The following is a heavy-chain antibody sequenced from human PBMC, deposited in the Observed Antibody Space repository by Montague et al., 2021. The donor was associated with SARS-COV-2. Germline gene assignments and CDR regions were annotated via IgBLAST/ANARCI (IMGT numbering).Heavy chain of an antibody. V-gene: IGHV3-30*04. CDR2: ISYDGSNK. J-gene: IGHJ4*02. CDR1: GFTFSSYA. D-gene: IGHD3-9*01. CDR3: ARDDYVILTGPFDY. Sequence: SLRLSCAASGFTFSSYAMHWVRQAPGKGLEWVAAISYDGSNKYYADSVKGRFTISRDNSKNTLYVQMNSLRAEDTAVYYCARDDYVILTGPFDYWGQGTLVTVSS.